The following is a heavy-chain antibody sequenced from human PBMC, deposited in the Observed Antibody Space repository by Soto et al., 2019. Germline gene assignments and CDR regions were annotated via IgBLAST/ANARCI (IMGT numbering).Heavy chain of an antibody. Sequence: AGGSLRLSCVASGFIFSNFGMGWVRQAPGKGLEWVSGIYSGDDTYYADSVKGRFSISRDNSKNTLYLQMTNLRVEDTAAYYCTKDPRGPEQWGQGTPVTVSS. D-gene: IGHD3-16*01. V-gene: IGHV3-23*03. J-gene: IGHJ4*02. CDR1: GFIFSNFG. CDR3: TKDPRGPEQ. CDR2: IYSGDDT.